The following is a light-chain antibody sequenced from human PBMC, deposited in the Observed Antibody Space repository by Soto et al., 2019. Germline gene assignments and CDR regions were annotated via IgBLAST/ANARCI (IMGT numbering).Light chain of an antibody. CDR1: SSNIGGNS. J-gene: IGLJ1*01. CDR2: DDD. CDR3: GSWDSSLSXYV. V-gene: IGLV1-51*01. Sequence: QSVMTQPPSVSAAPGQRVTISCSGSSSNIGGNSVSWYQQLPGTAPKLLIYDDDKRPSGIPDRFSGSKSGTSATLGITGFQTGDEADYYCGSWDSSLSXYVFGTGTXLT.